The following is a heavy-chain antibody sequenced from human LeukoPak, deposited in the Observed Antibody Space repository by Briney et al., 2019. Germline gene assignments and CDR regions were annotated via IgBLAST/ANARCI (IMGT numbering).Heavy chain of an antibody. D-gene: IGHD5-12*01. J-gene: IGHJ3*02. CDR1: GFTFSNTW. CDR3: TTGGSVIVAGTRAFDI. V-gene: IGHV3-15*07. CDR2: IKSEIDGGAT. Sequence: GGSLRLSCAASGFTFSNTWMNWVRQAPGKGLEWVGRIKSEIDGGATDYAAPVQGRLTISRDDSQATLYLQMNSLKTEDTAVYYCTTGGSVIVAGTRAFDIWGQGTMVTVSS.